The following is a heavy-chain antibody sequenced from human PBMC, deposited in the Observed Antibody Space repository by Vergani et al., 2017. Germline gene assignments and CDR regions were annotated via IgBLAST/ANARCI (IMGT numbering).Heavy chain of an antibody. CDR2: VYFTGST. D-gene: IGHD3-9*01. CDR1: GDSTSTGDVY. Sequence: QVQLQESGPRLVKPSETLSLTCTVSGDSTSTGDVYWNWVRQSAGRGLEWIGRVYFTGSTTYNPSLKSRVSISIDANNNHFSLNLRSVTAEDTAIYYCARRSGIVYDIFSGTQYFFDFWGQGTLVTVSS. V-gene: IGHV4-61*02. CDR3: ARRSGIVYDIFSGTQYFFDF. J-gene: IGHJ4*02.